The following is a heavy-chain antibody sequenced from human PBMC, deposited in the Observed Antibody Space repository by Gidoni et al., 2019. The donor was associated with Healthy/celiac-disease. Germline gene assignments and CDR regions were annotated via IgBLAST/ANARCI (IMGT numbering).Heavy chain of an antibody. Sequence: QVQLQESGPGLVKPSETLSLPCTVSGGSVSSGSYYWSWIRQPPGKGLEWIGYIYYSGSTNYNPSLKSRVTISVDTSKNQFSLKLSSVTAADTAVYYCAREPFPLSDYYYGMDVWGQGTTVTVSS. V-gene: IGHV4-61*01. CDR2: IYYSGST. CDR3: AREPFPLSDYYYGMDV. J-gene: IGHJ6*02. CDR1: GGSVSSGSYY.